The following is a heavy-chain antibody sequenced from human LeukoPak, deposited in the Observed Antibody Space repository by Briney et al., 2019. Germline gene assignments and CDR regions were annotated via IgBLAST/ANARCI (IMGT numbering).Heavy chain of an antibody. V-gene: IGHV4-39*01. CDR1: GASISSSTYY. CDR2: ISDTETH. D-gene: IGHD3-10*01. J-gene: IGHJ1*01. CDR3: ARHVDSLIRGDSGYFQH. Sequence: KASETLSLTCAVSGASISSSTYYWGWIRQTPGKGLECIGIISDTETHYYNPSLRSRVTISVDTSKNQLYLKMNSVTAADTAFYYCARHVDSLIRGDSGYFQHWGQGTQVTVSS.